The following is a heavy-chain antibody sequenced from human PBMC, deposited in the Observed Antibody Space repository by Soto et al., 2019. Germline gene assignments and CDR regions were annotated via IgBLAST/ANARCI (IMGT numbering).Heavy chain of an antibody. CDR3: ARDTMVRGVLYYYYGMDV. D-gene: IGHD3-10*01. CDR1: GGSFSGYY. Sequence: SETLSLTCAVYGGSFSGYYWSWIRQPPGKGLEWIGEINHSGSTNYNPSLKSRVTISVDTSKNQFSLKLSSVTAADTAVYYCARDTMVRGVLYYYYGMDVWGQGTTVTVSS. V-gene: IGHV4-34*01. CDR2: INHSGST. J-gene: IGHJ6*02.